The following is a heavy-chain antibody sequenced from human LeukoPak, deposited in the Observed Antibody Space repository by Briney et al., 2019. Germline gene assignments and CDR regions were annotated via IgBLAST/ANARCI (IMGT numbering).Heavy chain of an antibody. J-gene: IGHJ6*02. Sequence: GASVKVSCKASGYTFTSYGISWVRQAPGQGLEWMGWISAYNGNTNYAQKLQGRVTMTTDTSTSTAYMELRSLRSDDTAVYYCAREVRDYDILTGYHHYYYYGMDVWGQGTTVTVSS. CDR3: AREVRDYDILTGYHHYYYYGMDV. CDR1: GYTFTSYG. D-gene: IGHD3-9*01. V-gene: IGHV1-18*01. CDR2: ISAYNGNT.